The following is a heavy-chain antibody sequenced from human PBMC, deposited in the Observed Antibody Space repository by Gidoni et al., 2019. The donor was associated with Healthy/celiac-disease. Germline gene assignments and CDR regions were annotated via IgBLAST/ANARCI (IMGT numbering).Heavy chain of an antibody. CDR2: IYYSGST. Sequence: QVQLQESGPGLVTPSETLSLTCTVSGGSISSYYWSWIRQPPGKGLEWIGYIYYSGSTNYNPSLKSRVTISVDTSKNQFSLKLSSVTAADTAVYYCARDRHVVDYWGQGTLVTVSS. J-gene: IGHJ4*02. CDR1: GGSISSYY. D-gene: IGHD2-15*01. CDR3: ARDRHVVDY. V-gene: IGHV4-59*01.